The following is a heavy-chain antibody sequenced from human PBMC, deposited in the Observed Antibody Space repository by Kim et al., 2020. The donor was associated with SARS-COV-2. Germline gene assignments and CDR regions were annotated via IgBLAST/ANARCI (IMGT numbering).Heavy chain of an antibody. Sequence: PTLQSRVTISVDTSKNQSSLKLSSVTAADTAVYYCARDRGYYDSSGWLDYWGQGTLVTVSS. D-gene: IGHD3-22*01. J-gene: IGHJ4*02. CDR3: ARDRGYYDSSGWLDY. V-gene: IGHV4-59*01.